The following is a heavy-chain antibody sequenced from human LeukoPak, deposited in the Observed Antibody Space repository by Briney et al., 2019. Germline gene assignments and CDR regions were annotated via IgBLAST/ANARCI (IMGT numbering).Heavy chain of an antibody. J-gene: IGHJ4*02. D-gene: IGHD6-6*01. CDR1: GFTFSSYG. Sequence: GGSLRLSCAASGFTFSSYGMHWVRQAPGKGLEWVAFIRYDGSNKYYADSVKGRFTISRDNSKNTLYLQMNSLRAEDTAVYYCASSIAARPSRDYWGQGTLVTVSS. CDR3: ASSIAARPSRDY. V-gene: IGHV3-30*02. CDR2: IRYDGSNK.